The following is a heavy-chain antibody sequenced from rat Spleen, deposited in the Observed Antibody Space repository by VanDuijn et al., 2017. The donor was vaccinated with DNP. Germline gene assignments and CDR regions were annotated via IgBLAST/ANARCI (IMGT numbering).Heavy chain of an antibody. CDR3: ARDRTGTWFAY. CDR2: IIYDGSRT. V-gene: IGHV5-7*01. D-gene: IGHD5-1*01. Sequence: EVHLVESGGGLVQPGRSMKVSCAASGFTFSNYDMAWVRQAPKKGLEWVATIIYDGSRTYYRDSVKGRFTISRDNAKSTLYLQMNSLISEDTATYYCARDRTGTWFAYWGQGTLVTVSS. CDR1: GFTFSNYD. J-gene: IGHJ3*01.